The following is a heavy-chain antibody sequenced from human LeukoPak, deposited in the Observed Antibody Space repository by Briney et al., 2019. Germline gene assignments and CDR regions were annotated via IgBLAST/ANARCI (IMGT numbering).Heavy chain of an antibody. CDR1: GYTFSSYG. D-gene: IGHD3-10*01. CDR2: ISGYNDNT. J-gene: IGHJ3*02. CDR3: ARGGSGSVSAFDI. V-gene: IGHV1-18*01. Sequence: ASVKVSCKASGYTFSSYGITWVRQAPGQGLEWMGWISGYNDNTNYAQKLQGRVTMTTDASTSTAYMELRSLRSDDTAVYYCARGGSGSVSAFDIWGQGTMVTVSS.